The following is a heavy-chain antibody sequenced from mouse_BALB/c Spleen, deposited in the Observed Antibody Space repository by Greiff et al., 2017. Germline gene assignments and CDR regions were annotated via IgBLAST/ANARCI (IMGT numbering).Heavy chain of an antibody. Sequence: QVQLKQPGAELVKPGASVKLSCKASGYTFTSYWMHWVKQRPGQGLEWIGEIDPSDSYTNYNQKFKGKATLTVDKSSSTAYMQLSSLTSEDSAVYYCARGDYDFVWGAGTTVTVSS. D-gene: IGHD2-4*01. CDR2: IDPSDSYT. CDR1: GYTFTSYW. CDR3: ARGDYDFV. V-gene: IGHV1-69*02. J-gene: IGHJ1*01.